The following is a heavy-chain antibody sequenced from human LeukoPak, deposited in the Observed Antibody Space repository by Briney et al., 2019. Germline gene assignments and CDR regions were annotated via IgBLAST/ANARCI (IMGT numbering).Heavy chain of an antibody. D-gene: IGHD6-13*01. J-gene: IGHJ5*02. V-gene: IGHV1-2*02. CDR2: INPNSGGT. CDR1: GYTFTGYY. Sequence: ASVKVSCKASGYTFTGYYMHWVRQAPGQGLEWMGGINPNSGGTNYAQKFQGRVTMTRDTSISTAYMELSRLRSDDTAVYYCARDSGVSSSWDNWFDPWGQGTLVTVSS. CDR3: ARDSGVSSSWDNWFDP.